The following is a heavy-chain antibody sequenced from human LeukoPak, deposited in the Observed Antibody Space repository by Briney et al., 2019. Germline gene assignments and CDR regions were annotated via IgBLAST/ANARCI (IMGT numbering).Heavy chain of an antibody. CDR2: INPNSGGT. CDR3: ARDYDFWSGYQVYMDV. Sequence: GASVKVSCKASGYTFTGYYMHWVRQAPGQGLEWIGWINPNSGGTNYAQKFQGRVTMTRDTSISTAYMELSRLRSDDTAVYYCARDYDFWSGYQVYMDVWGKGTTVTVSS. V-gene: IGHV1-2*02. J-gene: IGHJ6*03. D-gene: IGHD3-3*01. CDR1: GYTFTGYY.